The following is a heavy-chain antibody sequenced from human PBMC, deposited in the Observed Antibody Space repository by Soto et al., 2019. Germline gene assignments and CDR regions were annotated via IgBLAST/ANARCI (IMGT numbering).Heavy chain of an antibody. V-gene: IGHV4-34*01. J-gene: IGHJ4*02. Sequence: PSETLSLTCAVYGGSFSGYYWSWIRRTPGKELEWIGEINHSRSTNYNQSLKSRVTISVDTSKNQFSLKLSSVTAADSAVYYCARGTTPIAAAGNDYWGQGILVTVSS. CDR2: INHSRST. D-gene: IGHD6-13*01. CDR1: GGSFSGYY. CDR3: ARGTTPIAAAGNDY.